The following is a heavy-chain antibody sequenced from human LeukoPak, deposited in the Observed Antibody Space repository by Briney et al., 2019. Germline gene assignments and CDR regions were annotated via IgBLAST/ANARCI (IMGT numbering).Heavy chain of an antibody. J-gene: IGHJ4*02. D-gene: IGHD3-22*01. CDR3: ARGGWNKFDY. CDR1: GYSISNNYY. CDR2: IFYSGTT. Sequence: PSETLSLTCTVSGYSISNNYYWSWIRQPPGKGLEWIGFIFYSGTTNYNPSLKSRVTISVDTSKNQFSLKLSSVTAADTAVYYCARGGWNKFDYWGQGTLVTVSS. V-gene: IGHV4-59*01.